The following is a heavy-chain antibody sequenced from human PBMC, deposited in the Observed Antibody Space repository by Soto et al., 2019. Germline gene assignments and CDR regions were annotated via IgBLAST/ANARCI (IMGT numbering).Heavy chain of an antibody. CDR1: GGSISSYY. CDR3: AREIRDYDFWSGYYTTISNWFDP. J-gene: IGHJ5*02. Sequence: PSETLSLTCTVSGGSISSYYWSWIRQPPGKGLEWIGYIYYSGSTNYNPSLKSRVTISVDTSKNQFSLKLSSVTAADTAVYYCAREIRDYDFWSGYYTTISNWFDPWGQGTLVTV. V-gene: IGHV4-59*01. D-gene: IGHD3-3*01. CDR2: IYYSGST.